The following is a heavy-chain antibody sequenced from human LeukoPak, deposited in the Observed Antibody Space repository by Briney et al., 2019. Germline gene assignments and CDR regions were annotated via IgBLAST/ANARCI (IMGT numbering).Heavy chain of an antibody. J-gene: IGHJ4*02. CDR2: IKSDGITI. Sequence: PGGSLRLSCAASGFTFSNYMMHWVRQAPGKGLAWVSRIKSDGITITYADSVKGRFTISRDNAKNTLYLQMNSLRAEDTAVYYGLRDLNWSLDQWGQGTLVTVSS. CDR3: LRDLNWSLDQ. CDR1: GFTFSNYM. D-gene: IGHD1-20*01. V-gene: IGHV3-74*01.